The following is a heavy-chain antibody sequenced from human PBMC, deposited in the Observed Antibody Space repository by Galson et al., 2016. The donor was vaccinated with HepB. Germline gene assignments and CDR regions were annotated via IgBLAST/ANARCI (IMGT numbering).Heavy chain of an antibody. CDR3: ARDQYGLGGVLRGYCDY. J-gene: IGHJ4*02. Sequence: LKRLFAATGFHLPRYGYHLVPPAPGTGLEGVADTQSDGVNKNYADSVLGHYTNSRDNSQNILYLQMNNLRADDTAVYFCARDQYGLGGVLRGYCDYWGQGTLVTVSS. CDR1: GFHLPRYG. D-gene: IGHD3-16*01. CDR2: TQSDGVNK. V-gene: IGHV3-33*05.